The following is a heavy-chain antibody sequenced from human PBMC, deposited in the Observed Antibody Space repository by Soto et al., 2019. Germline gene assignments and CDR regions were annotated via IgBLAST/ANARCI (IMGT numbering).Heavy chain of an antibody. CDR1: GFTFSSYG. Sequence: QVQLVESGGGVVQPGRSLRLSCAASGFTFSSYGMHWVRQAPGKGLEWVAVIWYDGSNKYYADSVKGRFTISRDNSKNTLYLQMNSLRAEDTAVYYCERVGDDYGDVTHPVDYYYYGMDVWGQGTTVTVSS. J-gene: IGHJ6*02. CDR2: IWYDGSNK. CDR3: ERVGDDYGDVTHPVDYYYYGMDV. V-gene: IGHV3-33*01. D-gene: IGHD4-17*01.